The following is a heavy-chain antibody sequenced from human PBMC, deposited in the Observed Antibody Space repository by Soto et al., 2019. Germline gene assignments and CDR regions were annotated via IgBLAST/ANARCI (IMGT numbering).Heavy chain of an antibody. CDR3: ARAGPGYCSGGSCPSGAFDI. D-gene: IGHD2-15*01. CDR2: ISAYNGNT. J-gene: IGHJ3*02. V-gene: IGHV1-18*01. Sequence: ASVKVSCKASGYTFTSYGISWVRQAPGQGLEWMGWISAYNGNTNYAQKLQGRVTMSTDTYTSTAYMELRSLRSDDTAVYYCARAGPGYCSGGSCPSGAFDIWGQGTMVTVSS. CDR1: GYTFTSYG.